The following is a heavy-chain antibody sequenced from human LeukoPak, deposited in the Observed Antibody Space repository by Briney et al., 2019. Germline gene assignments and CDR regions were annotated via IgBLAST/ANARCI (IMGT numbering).Heavy chain of an antibody. CDR2: IGTAGDT. CDR3: ARGFYCSSISCSTGFDY. V-gene: IGHV3-13*01. D-gene: IGHD2-2*01. Sequence: GGSLRLSCAASGFTFSSYDMHWVRQATGKGLEWVSAIGTAGDTYYPGSVKGRFTISRENAKNSLYLQMNSLRAGDTAVYYCARGFYCSSISCSTGFDYWGQGTLVTVSS. CDR1: GFTFSSYD. J-gene: IGHJ4*02.